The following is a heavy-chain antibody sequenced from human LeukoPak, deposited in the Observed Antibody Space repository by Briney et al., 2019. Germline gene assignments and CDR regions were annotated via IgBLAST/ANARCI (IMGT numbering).Heavy chain of an antibody. Sequence: PSQTLSLTCTVSGGSISSGSHYWSWIRQPAGKGLEWIGRIYTSGSTNYNPSLKSRVTISVDTSKNQFSLKLSSVTAADTAVYYCATELLWFGEGHFDYWGQGTLVTVSS. CDR1: GGSISSGSHY. CDR2: IYTSGST. CDR3: ATELLWFGEGHFDY. V-gene: IGHV4-61*02. J-gene: IGHJ4*02. D-gene: IGHD3-10*01.